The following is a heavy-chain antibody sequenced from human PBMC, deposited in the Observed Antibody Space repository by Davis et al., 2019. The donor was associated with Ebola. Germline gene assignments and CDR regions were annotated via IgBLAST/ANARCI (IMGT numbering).Heavy chain of an antibody. CDR3: ARSRGSPEH. D-gene: IGHD2-2*01. CDR1: GYTFTNYY. V-gene: IGHV1-46*01. J-gene: IGHJ1*01. Sequence: ASVKVSCKASGYTFTNYYIHWVRQAPGQGLEWMGIIKPNGGSTSYAQKFQARVTITRDTSTSTVYMELRSLKSEDTAVYYCARSRGSPEHWGQGTLVIVSS. CDR2: IKPNGGST.